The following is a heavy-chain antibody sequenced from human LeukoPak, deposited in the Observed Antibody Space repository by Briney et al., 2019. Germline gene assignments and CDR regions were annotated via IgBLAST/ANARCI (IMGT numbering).Heavy chain of an antibody. V-gene: IGHV3-30*18. CDR1: GFTFSRYW. Sequence: PGGSLRLSCAASGFTFSRYWMSWVRQAPGKGLEWVAVISYDGSNKYYADSVKGRFTISRDSSKNTLYLQMNSLRAEDTAVYYCAKAGFGEFYYGMDVWGQGTTVTVSS. CDR3: AKAGFGEFYYGMDV. J-gene: IGHJ6*02. D-gene: IGHD3-10*01. CDR2: ISYDGSNK.